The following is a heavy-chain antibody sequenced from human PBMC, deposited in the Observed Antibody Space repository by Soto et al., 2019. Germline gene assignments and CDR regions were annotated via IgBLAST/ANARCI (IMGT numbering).Heavy chain of an antibody. D-gene: IGHD5-18*01. J-gene: IGHJ4*02. CDR3: ARGLYSYGYYFDY. CDR1: GCTFSSYA. Sequence: SVKVSCKASGCTFSSYAISWVRQAPGQGLEWMGGIIPIFGTANYAQKFQGRVTITADESTSTAYMELSSLRSEDTAVYYCARGLYSYGYYFDYWGQGTLVTVSS. CDR2: IIPIFGTA. V-gene: IGHV1-69*13.